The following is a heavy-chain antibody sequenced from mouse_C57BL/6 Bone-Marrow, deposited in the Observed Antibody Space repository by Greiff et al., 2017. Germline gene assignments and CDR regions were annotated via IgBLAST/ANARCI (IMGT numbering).Heavy chain of an antibody. D-gene: IGHD2-3*01. CDR1: GYTFTTYP. Sequence: QVQLQQSGAELVKPGASVKLSCKASGYTFTTYPIEWMKQNHGKSLEWIGNFHPYNDDTKYNEKFKGKVTLTIEKSSSTVYLELSRLTSDDSAIYYCARAIYDGYYGVAYWGQGTLVTVSA. J-gene: IGHJ3*01. V-gene: IGHV1-47*01. CDR3: ARAIYDGYYGVAY. CDR2: FHPYNDDT.